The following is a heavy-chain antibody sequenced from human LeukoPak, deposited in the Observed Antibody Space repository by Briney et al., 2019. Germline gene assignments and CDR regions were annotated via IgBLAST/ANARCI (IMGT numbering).Heavy chain of an antibody. V-gene: IGHV3-74*03. CDR2: IKTDGSST. D-gene: IGHD1-26*01. Sequence: GGSLRLPCAVSGFTFSTYWMHWVRQAPGKGLVWVSRIKTDGSSTTYADSVKGRFTISRDNSKNTLYLQMNSLRAEDTAVYYCARDRVGATDYFDYWGQGTLVTVSS. CDR3: ARDRVGATDYFDY. CDR1: GFTFSTYW. J-gene: IGHJ4*02.